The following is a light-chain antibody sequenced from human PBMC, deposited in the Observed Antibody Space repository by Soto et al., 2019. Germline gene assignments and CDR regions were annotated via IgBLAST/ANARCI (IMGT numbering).Light chain of an antibody. V-gene: IGKV1-5*01. J-gene: IGKJ1*01. Sequence: DIQMTQSPSTLYASIGDRVTITCRASQNINNWIAWYQQKPGKAPKFLIYDASTLESGVPSRFSGSGFGTEFTLTISSLQPDDFATYYCQQYNSYWTFGQGTKVDIK. CDR1: QNINNW. CDR2: DAS. CDR3: QQYNSYWT.